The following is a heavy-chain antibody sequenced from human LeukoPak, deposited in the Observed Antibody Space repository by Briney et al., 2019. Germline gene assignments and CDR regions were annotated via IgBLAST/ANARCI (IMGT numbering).Heavy chain of an antibody. CDR2: ISYDGGNQ. V-gene: IGHV3-30-3*01. CDR3: ARDSGTHHFDY. Sequence: PGGSLGLSCAASGFTLNSYAMLWVRQAPGKGLEWVAVISYDGGNQYYADSVKGRFTISRDNSKNMLYLHMNSLRAEDAAVYYCARDSGTHHFDYWGQGTLVTVSS. D-gene: IGHD1/OR15-1a*01. J-gene: IGHJ4*02. CDR1: GFTLNSYA.